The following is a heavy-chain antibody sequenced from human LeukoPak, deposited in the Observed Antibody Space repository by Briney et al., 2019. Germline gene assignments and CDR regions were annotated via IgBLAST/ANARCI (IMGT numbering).Heavy chain of an antibody. J-gene: IGHJ1*01. CDR2: INHSGST. V-gene: IGHV4-34*01. D-gene: IGHD6-13*01. Sequence: PSETLSLTCAVYGGSFSGYYWSWIRQPPGKGLEWIGEINHSGSTNYNPSLKSRVTISVDTSKNQFSLKLSSVTAADTAVYYCAGQSAGTSSWYYFQHWGQGTLVTVSS. CDR1: GGSFSGYY. CDR3: AGQSAGTSSWYYFQH.